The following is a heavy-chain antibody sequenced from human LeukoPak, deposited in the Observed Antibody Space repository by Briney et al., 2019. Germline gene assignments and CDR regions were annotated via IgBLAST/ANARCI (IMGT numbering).Heavy chain of an antibody. V-gene: IGHV4-39*01. CDR2: IYYSGST. CDR1: GXSLSSTTSY. J-gene: IGHJ3*02. CDR3: ARHPQQFDAFDI. D-gene: IGHD6-13*01. Sequence: SETLSLTCTVSGXSLSSTTSYWGWIRQPPGKGLEWIGSIYYSGSTYSNPSLKSRVTISVDTSKNQYSLKLTSVTAADTAVYYCARHPQQFDAFDIWGQGTMVTVSS.